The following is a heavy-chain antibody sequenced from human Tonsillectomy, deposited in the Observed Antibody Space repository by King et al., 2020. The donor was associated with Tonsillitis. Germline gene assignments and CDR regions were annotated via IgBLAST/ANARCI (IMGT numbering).Heavy chain of an antibody. J-gene: IGHJ4*02. D-gene: IGHD4-17*01. CDR3: AIEVYGDYGYFDY. V-gene: IGHV3-74*01. Sequence: VQLVESGGGLVQPGGSLRLSCAASGFTFSSYWMHWVRHAPGKGLVWVSRINSDGSSTCYADSVKGRFTISRDNAKNTLYLQMNSLRAEDTAVYYCAIEVYGDYGYFDYWGQGTLVTVSS. CDR1: GFTFSSYW. CDR2: INSDGSST.